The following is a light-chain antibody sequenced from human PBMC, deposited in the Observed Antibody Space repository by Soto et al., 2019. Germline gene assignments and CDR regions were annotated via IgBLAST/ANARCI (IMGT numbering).Light chain of an antibody. J-gene: IGKJ2*01. CDR1: GRVGSS. V-gene: IGKV1-5*01. CDR3: QQYAEYST. CDR2: GAS. Sequence: DIHLTQSPSSLSASVGDRVTMTCRASGRVGSSLAWYQQKAGEAPKLLFHGASTAAPDVPLRFSATGSGTEFTLVIDSLQACDFGTFYCQQYAEYSTFGRGTRLEI.